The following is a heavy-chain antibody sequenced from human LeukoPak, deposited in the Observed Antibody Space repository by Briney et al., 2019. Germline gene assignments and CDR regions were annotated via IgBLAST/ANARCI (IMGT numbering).Heavy chain of an antibody. CDR1: GFPFSSYA. CDR2: ISGDGGRT. Sequence: GGSLRLSCAASGFPFSSYAMSWVRRAPGKGLEWVSIISGDGGRTYYADSVKGRFTISRDNSKNTLDLQMNSLKSEDTAMYYCTKDRRGRGVNPRGLFDYWGQGTLVTVSS. J-gene: IGHJ4*02. CDR3: TKDRRGRGVNPRGLFDY. V-gene: IGHV3-23*01. D-gene: IGHD3-10*01.